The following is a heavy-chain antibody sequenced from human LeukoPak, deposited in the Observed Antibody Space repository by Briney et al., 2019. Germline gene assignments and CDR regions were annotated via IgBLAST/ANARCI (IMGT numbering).Heavy chain of an antibody. D-gene: IGHD1-26*01. CDR3: ARDEWELLYYFDY. CDR1: GFTFSDSY. Sequence: GGSLRLSCAASGFTFSDSYMTWIRQAPGKGLEWVSFISTSASATYYADSVKGRFTISRDNAKNSLYLQMNSLRAEDTAVYYCARDEWELLYYFDYWGQGTLVTVSS. V-gene: IGHV3-11*01. CDR2: ISTSASAT. J-gene: IGHJ4*02.